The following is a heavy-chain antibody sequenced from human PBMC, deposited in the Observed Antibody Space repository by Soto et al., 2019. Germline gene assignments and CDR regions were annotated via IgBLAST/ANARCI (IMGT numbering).Heavy chain of an antibody. J-gene: IGHJ6*02. D-gene: IGHD1-20*01. CDR2: IERDDDDK. Sequence: SGPTLVNPTETLTLTCTFSGFSLTSPGICVSWIRQSPGKALEWLALIERDDDDKYYSTSLKTRLTICKDTRKNQVVLTMTHMEPADTATYYCARSIRGPRRFNGMDVWGQGTTVTVSS. CDR3: ARSIRGPRRFNGMDV. V-gene: IGHV2-70*13. CDR1: GFSLTSPGIC.